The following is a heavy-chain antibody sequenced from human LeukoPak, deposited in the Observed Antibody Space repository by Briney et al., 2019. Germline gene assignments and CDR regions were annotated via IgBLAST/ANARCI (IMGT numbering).Heavy chain of an antibody. D-gene: IGHD6-19*01. Sequence: SETLSLTCTASGGSISSYYWSWIRQPPGKGLEWIGYIYYSGSTNYNPSLKSRVTISVDTSKNQFSLKLSSVTAADTAVYYCARADKQWLVQTLDFDYWGQGTLVTVSS. CDR3: ARADKQWLVQTLDFDY. CDR2: IYYSGST. CDR1: GGSISSYY. J-gene: IGHJ4*02. V-gene: IGHV4-59*01.